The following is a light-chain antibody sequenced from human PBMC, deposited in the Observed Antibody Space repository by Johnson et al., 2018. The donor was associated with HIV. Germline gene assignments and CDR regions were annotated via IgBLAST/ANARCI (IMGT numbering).Light chain of an antibody. V-gene: IGLV1-51*01. CDR1: TSNIGNNF. CDR2: DTD. Sequence: QAVLTQPPSVSAAPGQKVTISCSGNTSNIGNNFVSWYQQVPGTAPKLLIYDTDKRPSGIPDRFSGSKSGTSATLGISGLQTGDEADYYCGTWDNSLSAGGVFGTGTKVTVL. J-gene: IGLJ1*01. CDR3: GTWDNSLSAGGV.